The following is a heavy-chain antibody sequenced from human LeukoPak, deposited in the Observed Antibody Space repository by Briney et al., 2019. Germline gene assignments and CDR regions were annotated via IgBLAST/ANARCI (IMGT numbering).Heavy chain of an antibody. CDR3: ARAPPAQWPRSYFDY. Sequence: PGGSLRLSCAASGFTFSDYYMSWIRQAPGKGLEWVSYISSSGSTIYYADSVKGRFTISRDNAKNSLYLQMNSLRAEDTAVYHCARAPPAQWPRSYFDYWGQGTLVTVSS. J-gene: IGHJ4*03. CDR2: ISSSGSTI. CDR1: GFTFSDYY. V-gene: IGHV3-11*01. D-gene: IGHD6-19*01.